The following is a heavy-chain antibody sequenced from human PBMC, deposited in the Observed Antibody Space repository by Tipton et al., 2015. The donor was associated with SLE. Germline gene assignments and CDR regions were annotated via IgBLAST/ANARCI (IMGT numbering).Heavy chain of an antibody. CDR1: GGSISSSSYY. J-gene: IGHJ6*02. V-gene: IGHV4-39*01. CDR3: ARHNGYSSSWYYYYGMDV. D-gene: IGHD6-13*01. CDR2: IYYSGST. Sequence: TLSLTCTVSGGSISSSSYYWGWIRQPPGKGLEWIGSIYYSGSTYYNPSLKSRVTISVDTSKNQFPLKLSSVTAADTAVYYCARHNGYSSSWYYYYGMDVWGQGTTVTVSS.